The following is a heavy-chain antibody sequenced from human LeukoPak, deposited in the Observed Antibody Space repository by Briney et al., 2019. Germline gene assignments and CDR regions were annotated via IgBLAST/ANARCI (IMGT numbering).Heavy chain of an antibody. D-gene: IGHD3-10*01. V-gene: IGHV3-21*01. CDR1: GFTFSDYA. CDR2: ISSSSSYI. J-gene: IGHJ4*02. Sequence: GGSLRLSCAASGFTFSDYAINWVRQAPGKGLEWVSSISSSSSYIYYADSVKGRFTISRDNAKNSLYLQMNSLRAEDTDVYYCARGAYGSGSYAVDWGQGTLVTVSS. CDR3: ARGAYGSGSYAVD.